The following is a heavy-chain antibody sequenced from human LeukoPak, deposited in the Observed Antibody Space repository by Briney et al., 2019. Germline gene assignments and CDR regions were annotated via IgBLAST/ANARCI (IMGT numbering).Heavy chain of an antibody. D-gene: IGHD6-13*01. CDR1: GGSISSSGYY. J-gene: IGHJ4*02. CDR3: ARASSSWYYFDY. V-gene: IGHV4-39*07. CDR2: IYYRGST. Sequence: SETLSLTCTVSGGSISSSGYYWGWIRQPPGKGLEWIGTIYYRGSTYYNPSLKSRVTISVDTSKNQFSLKLSSVTAADTAVYYCARASSSWYYFDYWGQGTLVTVSS.